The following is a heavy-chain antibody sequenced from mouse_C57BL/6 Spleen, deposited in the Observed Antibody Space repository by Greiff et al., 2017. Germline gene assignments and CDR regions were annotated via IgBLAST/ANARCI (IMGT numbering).Heavy chain of an antibody. CDR3: ARSVYGSSYWYFDV. CDR2: INPNNGGT. D-gene: IGHD1-1*01. J-gene: IGHJ1*03. CDR1: GYTFTDYY. V-gene: IGHV1-26*01. Sequence: EVQLQQSGPELVKPGASVKISCKASGYTFTDYYMNWVKQSHGKSLEWIGDINPNNGGTSYNQKFKGKATLTVDKSSSTAYMELRSLTSEDSAVYYCARSVYGSSYWYFDVWGTGTTVTVSS.